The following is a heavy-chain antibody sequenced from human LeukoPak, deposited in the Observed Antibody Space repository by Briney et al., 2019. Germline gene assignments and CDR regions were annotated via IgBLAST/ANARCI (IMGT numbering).Heavy chain of an antibody. Sequence: SETLSLTCTVSGGYISSGGFYWGWVRQHPGEGLEWIGYIYYTGSTYYSGNTYYNPSLRSRVMVSVDSSKNQFSLQLNSVTAADTAVYFCARTGDHLYFDSWGQGTLVTVSS. V-gene: IGHV4-31*03. J-gene: IGHJ4*02. CDR1: GGYISSGGFY. CDR3: ARTGDHLYFDS. D-gene: IGHD7-27*01. CDR2: IYYTGST.